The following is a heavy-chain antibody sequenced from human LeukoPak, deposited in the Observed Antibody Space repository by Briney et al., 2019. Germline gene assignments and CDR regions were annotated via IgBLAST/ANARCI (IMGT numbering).Heavy chain of an antibody. CDR1: GFTFCSLE. Sequence: GGSLRLSCAASGFTFCSLEMNWVPQSPGQELVGGPYIRSGGSNISYAVSVTARFTIPRDNAKNSLYLLMNSLRAEDTAVYYCARGHLRLGELSFGYWGQGTLVTVSS. CDR3: ARGHLRLGELSFGY. D-gene: IGHD3-16*02. J-gene: IGHJ4*02. V-gene: IGHV3-48*03. CDR2: IRSGGSNI.